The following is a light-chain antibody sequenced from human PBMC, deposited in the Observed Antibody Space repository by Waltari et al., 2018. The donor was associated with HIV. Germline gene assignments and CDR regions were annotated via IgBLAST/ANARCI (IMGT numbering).Light chain of an antibody. Sequence: DIVMTQSPDSLAVSLGERATINCKSSTSVLYSSNNKKYLAWYQQKPGQPPKLLIYWASTRESGVPDRFSGSGSGTDFTLTISSLQAEDVAVYYCQQYYTTPLTFGGGTKVEIK. CDR1: TSVLYSSNNKKY. J-gene: IGKJ4*01. V-gene: IGKV4-1*01. CDR2: WAS. CDR3: QQYYTTPLT.